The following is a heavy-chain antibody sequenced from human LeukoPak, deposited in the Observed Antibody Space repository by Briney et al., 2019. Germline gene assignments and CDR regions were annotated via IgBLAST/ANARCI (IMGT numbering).Heavy chain of an antibody. Sequence: GRSLRLSCAASGFTFSSYGMHWVRQAPGKGLEWGAVISYDGSNKYYADSVKGRFTISRDNSKNTLYLQMNSLRAEDTAVYYCAKVGFGELLPDYWGQGTLVTVSS. V-gene: IGHV3-30*18. CDR1: GFTFSSYG. CDR3: AKVGFGELLPDY. J-gene: IGHJ4*02. D-gene: IGHD3-10*01. CDR2: ISYDGSNK.